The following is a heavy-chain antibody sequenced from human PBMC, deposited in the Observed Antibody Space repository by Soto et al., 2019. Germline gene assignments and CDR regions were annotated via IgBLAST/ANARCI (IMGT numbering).Heavy chain of an antibody. CDR2: ISAYNGNT. CDR1: GYTFTSYG. V-gene: IGHV1-18*01. Sequence: QVQLVQSGAEVKKPGASVKVSCKASGYTFTSYGISWVRQAPGQGLEWMGWISAYNGNTNYAQKLQGRVTMTTDTSTSTAYMELRSLRSDDTAVYYCARDQYDFWSGYYLKFDYWGQGTLVTVSS. D-gene: IGHD3-3*01. J-gene: IGHJ4*02. CDR3: ARDQYDFWSGYYLKFDY.